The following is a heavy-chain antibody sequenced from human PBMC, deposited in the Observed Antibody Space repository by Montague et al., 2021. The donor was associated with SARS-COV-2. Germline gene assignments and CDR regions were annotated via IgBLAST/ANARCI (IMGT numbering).Heavy chain of an antibody. CDR2: VYYSGST. D-gene: IGHD3-16*02. CDR3: ARLGFVELWLNLGWFDP. CDR1: GDSIRSSGYY. V-gene: IGHV4-39*01. J-gene: IGHJ5*02. Sequence: SETLSLTCSVSGDSIRSSGYYWGWIRQPPGKGLDWIGTVYYSGSTNYNPSLKSRVTMPVGTSKNQFSLELRSVTAADTAVYYCARLGFVELWLNLGWFDPWGQGTLVTVSS.